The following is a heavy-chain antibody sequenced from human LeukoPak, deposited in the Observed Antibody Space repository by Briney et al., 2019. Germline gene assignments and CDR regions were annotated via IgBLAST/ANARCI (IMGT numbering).Heavy chain of an antibody. CDR2: ISPGDSDT. CDR3: ARLPISYDSSGYYSPGGSGSWFDP. D-gene: IGHD3-22*01. J-gene: IGHJ5*02. Sequence: GESLKISCKGSGYSFTSYWIGWVRQMPGKGLEWMGIISPGDSDTRYSPSFQGQVTISADKSISTAYLQWSSLKASDTAMYYCARLPISYDSSGYYSPGGSGSWFDPWGQGTLVTVSS. V-gene: IGHV5-51*01. CDR1: GYSFTSYW.